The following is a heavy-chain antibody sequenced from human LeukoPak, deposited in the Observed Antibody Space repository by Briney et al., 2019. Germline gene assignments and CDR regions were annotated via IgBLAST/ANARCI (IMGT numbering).Heavy chain of an antibody. CDR2: IIPIFGTA. V-gene: IGHV1-69*05. D-gene: IGHD2-2*01. CDR1: GGTFSSYA. Sequence: GASVKVSCKASGGTFSSYAISWVRQAPGQGLEWMGGIIPIFGTANYAQKFQGRVTITTDESTSTAYMELSSLRSEDTAVYYCARSSGGYCSSTSCYPFDYWGQGTLVTVSS. J-gene: IGHJ4*02. CDR3: ARSSGGYCSSTSCYPFDY.